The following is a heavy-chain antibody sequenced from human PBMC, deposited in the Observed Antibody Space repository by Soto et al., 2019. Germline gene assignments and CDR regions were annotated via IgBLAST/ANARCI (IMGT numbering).Heavy chain of an antibody. J-gene: IGHJ5*02. Sequence: ASVKVSCKASGYTFTSYDINWVRQATGQGLEWMGWMNPNSGNTGYAQKFQGRVTMTRNTSISTAYMKLSSLRSEDTAVYYCARVITMRNWFDPWGQGTLVTVSS. CDR3: ARVITMRNWFDP. CDR1: GYTFTSYD. V-gene: IGHV1-8*01. D-gene: IGHD3-22*01. CDR2: MNPNSGNT.